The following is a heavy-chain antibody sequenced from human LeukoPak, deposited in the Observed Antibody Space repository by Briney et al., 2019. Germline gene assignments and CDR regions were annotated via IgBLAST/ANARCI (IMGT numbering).Heavy chain of an antibody. V-gene: IGHV3-64*01. Sequence: PGGSLRLSCAASGFTFSSYAMHWVRQVPGKGLEYVSAISSNGGSTYYANSVKGRFTISRDNSKNTLYLQMGSLRAEDTAVLYCAKGFYYDKSGYFEYWGQGTLITVSS. J-gene: IGHJ4*02. CDR3: AKGFYYDKSGYFEY. D-gene: IGHD3-22*01. CDR1: GFTFSSYA. CDR2: ISSNGGST.